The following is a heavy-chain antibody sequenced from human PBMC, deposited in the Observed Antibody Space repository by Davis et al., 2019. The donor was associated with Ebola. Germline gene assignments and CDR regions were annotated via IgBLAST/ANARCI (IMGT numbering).Heavy chain of an antibody. CDR2: ISWNSGSI. Sequence: GGSLRLSCVASGFIFDDFAIHWVRQAPGKGLEWVSGISWNSGSIGYADSVKGRFTISRDNAKNSLYLQMNTLRVEDTAIYYCVPGTWIRGQGTLVTVSS. CDR1: GFIFDDFA. CDR3: VPGTWI. J-gene: IGHJ4*02. V-gene: IGHV3-9*01. D-gene: IGHD5-18*01.